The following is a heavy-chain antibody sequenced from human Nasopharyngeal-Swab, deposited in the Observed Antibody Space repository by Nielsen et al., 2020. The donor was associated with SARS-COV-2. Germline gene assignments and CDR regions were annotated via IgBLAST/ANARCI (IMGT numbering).Heavy chain of an antibody. CDR1: GFTFSSCA. Sequence: GESLKISCVVSGFTFSSCAMTWVRQAPGKGLQWLSTISGSGHRTYYADSVKGRFTISRDNSQNTLYLQMNSLRAEDTAVYYCAKDFRHNYDYWSGYFTNWGQGTLVTVSS. D-gene: IGHD3-3*01. CDR3: AKDFRHNYDYWSGYFTN. CDR2: ISGSGHRT. V-gene: IGHV3-23*01. J-gene: IGHJ4*02.